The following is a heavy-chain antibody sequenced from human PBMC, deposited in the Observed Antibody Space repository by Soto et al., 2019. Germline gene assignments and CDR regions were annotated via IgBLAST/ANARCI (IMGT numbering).Heavy chain of an antibody. CDR1: VYTFTSYG. Sequence: ASVKVSCKASVYTFTSYGISWVRQAPGQGLEWMGWISAYNGNTNYAQKLQGRVTMTTDTSTSTAYMELRSLRSDDTAVYYCARDHYDFWSGPSYYYYGMDVWGQGTTVTVSS. D-gene: IGHD3-3*01. CDR3: ARDHYDFWSGPSYYYYGMDV. J-gene: IGHJ6*02. V-gene: IGHV1-18*01. CDR2: ISAYNGNT.